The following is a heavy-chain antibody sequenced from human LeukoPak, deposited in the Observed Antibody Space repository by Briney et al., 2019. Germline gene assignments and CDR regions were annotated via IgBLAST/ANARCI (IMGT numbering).Heavy chain of an antibody. CDR2: ISSSSSTI. D-gene: IGHD5-18*01. Sequence: PGGSLRLSCAASGFTFSSYTMNWVRQAPGKGLEWVSYISSSSSTIYYADSVKGRFTSSRDNAKNSLYLQMNSLRDEDTAVYYCARYVDTTMLTWGQGTLVTVSS. J-gene: IGHJ4*02. CDR1: GFTFSSYT. V-gene: IGHV3-48*02. CDR3: ARYVDTTMLT.